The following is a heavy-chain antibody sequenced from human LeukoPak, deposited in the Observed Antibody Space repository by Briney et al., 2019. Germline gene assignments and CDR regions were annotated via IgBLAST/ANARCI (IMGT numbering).Heavy chain of an antibody. CDR3: ARQVLSGGVDY. CDR1: GYRFTNYW. CDR2: IYPGDSDT. D-gene: IGHD2-15*01. V-gene: IGHV5-51*01. Sequence: GESLKISCKGSGYRFTNYWIGWVRQMPGKGLEWMGIIYPGDSDTRYSPSFQGQVTISVDKSISTAHLQWSSLKASDTAMYYCARQVLSGGVDYWGQGTLVTVSS. J-gene: IGHJ4*02.